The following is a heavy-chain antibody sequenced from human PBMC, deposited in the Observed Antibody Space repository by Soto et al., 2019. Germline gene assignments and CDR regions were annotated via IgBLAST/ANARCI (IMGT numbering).Heavy chain of an antibody. V-gene: IGHV3-23*01. D-gene: IGHD6-19*01. J-gene: IGHJ4*02. CDR1: GFTFSSYA. CDR2: SSGSGGST. Sequence: AGGSLRLSCAASGFTFSSYAMSWVRQVPGKGLEWVSASSGSGGSTYYADSVKGRFTISRDNSKNTLYLQMNGLRAEDTAVYYCAKDHSSGFPDYWGQGTLVTVSS. CDR3: AKDHSSGFPDY.